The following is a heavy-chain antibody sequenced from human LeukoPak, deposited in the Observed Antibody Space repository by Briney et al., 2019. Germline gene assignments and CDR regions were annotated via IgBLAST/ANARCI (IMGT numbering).Heavy chain of an antibody. CDR3: ARNRVSFDY. Sequence: SETLSLTCTVSGGSISTYYWSWIRQPPGKGLEWIGYIYYSGSTNYNPSLKSRVTISVDTSKNQFSLKLSSVTAADTAVYYCARNRVSFDYWGQGTLVTVSS. CDR2: IYYSGST. CDR1: GGSISTYY. J-gene: IGHJ4*02. V-gene: IGHV4-59*08. D-gene: IGHD1-14*01.